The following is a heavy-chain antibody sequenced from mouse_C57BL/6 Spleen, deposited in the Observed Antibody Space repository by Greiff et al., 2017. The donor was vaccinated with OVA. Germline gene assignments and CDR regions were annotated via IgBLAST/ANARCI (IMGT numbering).Heavy chain of an antibody. Sequence: VQLQQPGAELVRPGSSVKLSCKASGYTFTSYWMHWVKQRPIQGLEWIGNIDPSDSETHYNQKFKDKATLTVDKSSSTAYMQLSRLTSEDSAIYYCARGDYSSWFAYWGQGTLVTVSA. CDR2: IDPSDSET. D-gene: IGHD2-12*01. J-gene: IGHJ3*01. V-gene: IGHV1-52*01. CDR1: GYTFTSYW. CDR3: ARGDYSSWFAY.